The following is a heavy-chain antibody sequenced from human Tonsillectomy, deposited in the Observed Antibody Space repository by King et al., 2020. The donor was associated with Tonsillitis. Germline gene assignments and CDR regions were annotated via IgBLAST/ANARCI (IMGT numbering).Heavy chain of an antibody. CDR3: AIEFSGWVHGRVGVYFDY. D-gene: IGHD6-19*01. J-gene: IGHJ4*02. Sequence: QLVQSGGGLVQPGGSLRLSCAASGFTFSSYWMSWVRQAPGKGLEWVANIKLDGSEKYYVDSVKGRFTISRDNAKNSLYLQMNSLRAEDTAVYYGAIEFSGWVHGRVGVYFDYWGQGILVTVSS. V-gene: IGHV3-7*03. CDR1: GFTFSSYW. CDR2: IKLDGSEK.